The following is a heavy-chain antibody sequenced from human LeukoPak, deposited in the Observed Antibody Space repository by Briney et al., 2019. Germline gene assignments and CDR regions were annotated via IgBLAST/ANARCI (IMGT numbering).Heavy chain of an antibody. CDR1: GFAFSDYG. V-gene: IGHV3-30*18. Sequence: GRSLRLFCAVSGFAFSDYGMHWVRQAPGKGLEWVAVISYDGSHTYYADSVKGRFTISRDNSKNTLYLQMNSLRAEDTAVYYCAKSNSGWYVPPSDWGQGTLVTVSS. J-gene: IGHJ4*02. CDR3: AKSNSGWYVPPSD. D-gene: IGHD6-19*01. CDR2: ISYDGSHT.